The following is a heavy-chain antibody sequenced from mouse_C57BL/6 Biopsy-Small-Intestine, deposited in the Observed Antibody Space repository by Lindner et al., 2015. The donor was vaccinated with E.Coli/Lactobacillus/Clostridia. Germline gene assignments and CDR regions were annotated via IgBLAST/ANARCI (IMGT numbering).Heavy chain of an antibody. Sequence: VQLQESGPGLAKPSQTLSLTCSVAGFSITSDYWNWIRKFPGNKLEYMGFIGYSGNTYYNPSVKSRISITRDTSKNQYYLQLKSVTAEDTATYYCARHAVGPYRYFDVWGTGTTVTVSS. J-gene: IGHJ1*03. CDR3: ARHAVGPYRYFDV. CDR2: IGYSGNT. CDR1: GFSITSDY. D-gene: IGHD1-1*01. V-gene: IGHV3-8*01.